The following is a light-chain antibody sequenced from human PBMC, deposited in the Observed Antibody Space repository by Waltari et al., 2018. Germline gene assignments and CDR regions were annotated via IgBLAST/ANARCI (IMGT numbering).Light chain of an antibody. CDR1: QSIGRR. CDR3: HQSSKLPIT. J-gene: IGKJ5*01. V-gene: IGKV6-21*02. Sequence: TCRARQSIGRRLHWYQRKPGQSPNLLIKYASQSISGVPSRFSGSGSGTDFTLTITSLEAEDAATYFCHQSSKLPITFGQGTRLEI. CDR2: YAS.